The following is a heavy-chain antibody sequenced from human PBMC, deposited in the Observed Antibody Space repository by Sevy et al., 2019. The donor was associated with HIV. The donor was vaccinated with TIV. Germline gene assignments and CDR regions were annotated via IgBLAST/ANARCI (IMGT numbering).Heavy chain of an antibody. V-gene: IGHV4-39*01. CDR3: ARLNQGEWYSSPPSTFDY. J-gene: IGHJ4*02. D-gene: IGHD6-13*01. CDR1: GGSISSSSYY. Sequence: PCKTLSLTCTVSGGSISSSSYYWGWIRQPPGKGLEWIGSIYYSGSTYYNPSLKSRVTISVDTSKNQFSLKLSSVTAADTAVYYFARLNQGEWYSSPPSTFDYWGQGTLVTVSS. CDR2: IYYSGST.